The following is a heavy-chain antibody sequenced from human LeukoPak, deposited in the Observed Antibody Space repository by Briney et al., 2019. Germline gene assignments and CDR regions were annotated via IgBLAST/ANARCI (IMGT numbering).Heavy chain of an antibody. CDR1: GFTLSTYW. D-gene: IGHD2-2*01. CDR3: ATDVPAVTIFGY. V-gene: IGHV3-74*01. CDR2: INSDGSST. J-gene: IGHJ4*02. Sequence: GGSLRLSCVASGFTLSTYWMHWVRQAPGTGLVWVSLINSDGSSTNYADSVKGRFTISRDNAKNTLYLQMNSLRAEDTAVYYCATDVPAVTIFGYWGQGTLVTVSS.